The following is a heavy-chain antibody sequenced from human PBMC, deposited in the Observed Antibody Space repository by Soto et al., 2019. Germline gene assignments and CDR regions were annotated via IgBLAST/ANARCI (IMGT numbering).Heavy chain of an antibody. CDR3: ARVPDR. D-gene: IGHD2-2*01. J-gene: IGHJ5*02. CDR2: IFYTGST. CDR1: GDSISSGGYY. V-gene: IGHV4-31*03. Sequence: SETMSLTCTVSGDSISSGGYYWSWIRQHPGKGLEWIGYIFYTGSTYYNPSLKSRVTISVDRSKNQFSLKLSSVTAADTAVYYCARVPDRWGQGTLVTVSS.